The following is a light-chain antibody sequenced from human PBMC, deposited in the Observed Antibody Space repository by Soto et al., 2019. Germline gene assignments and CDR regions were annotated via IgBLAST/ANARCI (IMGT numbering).Light chain of an antibody. J-gene: IGKJ2*01. Sequence: ENVLTQSPGTLSFSPGERATLSCRASQNVNNHYLAWYQHKPGQAPRLLIYGASRRAAAIPDRFSASGSGTDFTLSISRLEPEDFAVYHCQQFGSLPYTFGQGTKLEI. CDR2: GAS. CDR1: QNVNNHY. CDR3: QQFGSLPYT. V-gene: IGKV3-20*01.